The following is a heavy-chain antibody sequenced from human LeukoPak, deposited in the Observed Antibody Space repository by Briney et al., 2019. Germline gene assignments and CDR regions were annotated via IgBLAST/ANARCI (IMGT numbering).Heavy chain of an antibody. V-gene: IGHV4-34*01. CDR1: GGSFSGYY. D-gene: IGHD3-10*01. Sequence: SETLSLTCAVYGGSFSGYYWSGIRQPPGKGLEWIGEINHSGSTNYNPSLKSRVTISVDTSKNQFSLKLSSVTAADTAVYYCARGYGSADYWGQGTLVTVSS. J-gene: IGHJ4*02. CDR3: ARGYGSADY. CDR2: INHSGST.